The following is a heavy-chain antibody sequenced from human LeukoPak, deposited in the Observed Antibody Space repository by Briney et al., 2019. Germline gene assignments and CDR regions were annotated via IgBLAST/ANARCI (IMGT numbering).Heavy chain of an antibody. Sequence: SETLSLTCTVSGGSISSGDYYWSWIRQPPGKGLEWIGYIYYSGSTYYNPSLKSRVAISVDTSKTQFSLRLSSVTAADTAVYYCARGGLIVGATGAFDIWGQGTMVTVSS. CDR2: IYYSGST. V-gene: IGHV4-30-4*01. D-gene: IGHD1-26*01. CDR1: GGSISSGDYY. CDR3: ARGGLIVGATGAFDI. J-gene: IGHJ3*02.